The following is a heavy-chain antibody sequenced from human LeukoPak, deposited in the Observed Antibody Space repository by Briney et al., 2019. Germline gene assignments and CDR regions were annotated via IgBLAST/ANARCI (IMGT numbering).Heavy chain of an antibody. J-gene: IGHJ4*02. Sequence: ASVKVSCKASGYTFSSYGICWVRQAPGHGLEWMGWISPYNGDRNYAQTFQDRVTMTTDTSTSTAYMELRSLTSDDTAVYYCARVPGTRDFDYWGQGTLVTVSS. CDR1: GYTFSSYG. CDR2: ISPYNGDR. CDR3: ARVPGTRDFDY. V-gene: IGHV1-18*01.